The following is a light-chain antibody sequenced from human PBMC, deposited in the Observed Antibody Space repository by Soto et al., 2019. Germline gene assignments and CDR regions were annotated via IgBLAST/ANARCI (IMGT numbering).Light chain of an antibody. CDR1: QGIKNH. CDR3: QQSYSTLIT. J-gene: IGKJ5*01. CDR2: AAS. Sequence: AIQMTQSPSSLSASVGDGVTITCRASQGIKNHLGWYQQKPGKAPKLLIYAASSLQSGVPSRFSGSGSGTDFTLTISSLQPEDFATYYCQQSYSTLITFGQGTRLEIK. V-gene: IGKV1-6*01.